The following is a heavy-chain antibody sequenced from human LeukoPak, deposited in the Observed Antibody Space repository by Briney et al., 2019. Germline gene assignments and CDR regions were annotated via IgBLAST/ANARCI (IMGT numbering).Heavy chain of an antibody. CDR3: ARDRFKWPHAVDNAFDI. CDR2: ISSSSSYI. J-gene: IGHJ3*02. D-gene: IGHD4-23*01. CDR1: GFTFSSYS. Sequence: GSLRLSCAASGFTFSSYSMNWVRQAPGKGLEWVSSISSSSSYIYYADSVKGRFTISRDNAKNSLYLQMNSLRAEDTAVYYCARDRFKWPHAVDNAFDIWGQGTMVTVSS. V-gene: IGHV3-21*01.